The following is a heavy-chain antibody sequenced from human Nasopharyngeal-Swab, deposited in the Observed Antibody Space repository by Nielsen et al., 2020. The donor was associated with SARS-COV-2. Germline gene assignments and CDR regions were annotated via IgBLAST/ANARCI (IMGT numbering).Heavy chain of an antibody. CDR2: IKQDGSEK. CDR3: VRVSSGGWYDS. Sequence: GESLKISYAVSGFTFSNYAMTWVRQAPGKGLEWVANIKQDGSEKYYVDSVKGRFTISRDNAKNSLYLQMDSLRADDTAMYYCVRVSSGGWYDSWGQGTLVSVSS. CDR1: GFTFSNYA. V-gene: IGHV3-7*03. J-gene: IGHJ5*01. D-gene: IGHD2-15*01.